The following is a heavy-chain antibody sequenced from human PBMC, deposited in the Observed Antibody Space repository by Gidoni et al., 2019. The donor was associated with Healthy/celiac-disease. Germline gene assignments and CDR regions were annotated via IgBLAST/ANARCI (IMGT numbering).Heavy chain of an antibody. Sequence: QIQLQASHPALVTTSVTLSLPSALSGGSISTSTWCSWVRPPPGKGLARIGDIYHRVSTNSHPPLRSRVTISVDEYKNQLPLKLSSVTAADTAVYYCARLGWEVRMTEYYSDYWGQGTLVTVSS. D-gene: IGHD1-26*01. CDR3: ARLGWEVRMTEYYSDY. V-gene: IGHV4-4*02. CDR2: IYHRVST. J-gene: IGHJ4*02. CDR1: GGSISTSTW.